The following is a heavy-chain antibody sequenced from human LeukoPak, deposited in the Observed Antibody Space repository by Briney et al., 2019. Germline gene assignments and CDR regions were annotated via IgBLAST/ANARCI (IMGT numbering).Heavy chain of an antibody. CDR1: GFTVSSNY. CDR3: ARRPHVTYYYDSSGYYADAFDI. Sequence: GGSLRLSCAASGFTVSSNYMSWVRQAPGKGLEWVSVIYSGCSTYYADSVKGRFTISRHNSKNTLYLQMNSLRAEDTAVYYCARRPHVTYYYDSSGYYADAFDIWGQGTMVTVSS. J-gene: IGHJ3*02. CDR2: IYSGCST. D-gene: IGHD3-22*01. V-gene: IGHV3-53*04.